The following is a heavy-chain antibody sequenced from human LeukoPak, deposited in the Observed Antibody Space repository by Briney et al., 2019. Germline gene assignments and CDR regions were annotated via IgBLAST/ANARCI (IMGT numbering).Heavy chain of an antibody. J-gene: IGHJ5*02. V-gene: IGHV3-48*01. D-gene: IGHD6-19*01. CDR1: GFTFSSYS. CDR2: ISSSSSTI. CDR3: ARGRGSGHKENWFDP. Sequence: GGSLRLSCAASGFTFSSYSMNWVRQAPGKGLEWVSYISSSSSTIYYADSVKGRFTISRDNAKNSLYLQMNSLRAEDTAVYYCARGRGSGHKENWFDPWGQGTLVTVSS.